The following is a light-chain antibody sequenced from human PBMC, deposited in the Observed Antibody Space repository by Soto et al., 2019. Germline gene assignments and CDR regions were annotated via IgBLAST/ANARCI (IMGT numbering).Light chain of an antibody. CDR2: DAS. J-gene: IGKJ1*01. CDR1: QGIFNY. V-gene: IGKV1-27*01. Sequence: DIAMTQSPSSLSASIGDRVTITCRASQGIFNYLAWFQQKPGRAPQLLIYDASSLRAGVPSRFSVSRSVTEFTLTISSLQPEDVANYYGQKYDSAPRSFGQGTKV. CDR3: QKYDSAPRS.